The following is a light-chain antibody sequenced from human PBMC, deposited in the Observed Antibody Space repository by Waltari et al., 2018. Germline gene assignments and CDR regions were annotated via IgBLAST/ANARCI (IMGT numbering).Light chain of an antibody. V-gene: IGLV1-40*01. CDR3: QSYDKILSAWV. CDR2: ANT. Sequence: QSVLTQPPSVSGAPGQRVTVSCTGRTSTTGAGYDGQWYQQLPGRAPRLVIYANTYRPSGVPDRFSATKSGSSASLAITGLQAEDEADYYCQSYDKILSAWVFGGGTKVTVL. J-gene: IGLJ3*02. CDR1: TSTTGAGYD.